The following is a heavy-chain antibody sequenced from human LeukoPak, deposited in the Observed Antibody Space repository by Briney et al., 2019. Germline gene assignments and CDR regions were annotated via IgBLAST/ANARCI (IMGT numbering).Heavy chain of an antibody. CDR3: ASYSDYVDFQH. D-gene: IGHD4-11*01. CDR2: IYYSGST. CDR1: GGSISSSY. J-gene: IGHJ1*01. Sequence: SETLSITWADSGGSISSSYFSYIRQPPAPRLEWIGYIYYSGSTNYNPSLKSRVTISVDTSKNQFSLKLSSVTAADTAVYFCASYSDYVDFQHWGQGTLVTVSS. V-gene: IGHV4-59*01.